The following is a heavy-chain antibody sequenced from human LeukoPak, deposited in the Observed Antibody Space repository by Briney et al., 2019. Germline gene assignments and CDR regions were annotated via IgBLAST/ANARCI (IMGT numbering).Heavy chain of an antibody. D-gene: IGHD5-18*01. J-gene: IGHJ4*02. CDR1: GYAFTSYG. CDR2: ISAYNGNT. CDR3: ARDLDTDYPFDY. Sequence: ASVKVSCKASGYAFTSYGISWVRQAPGQGLEWMGWISAYNGNTNYAQKLQGRVTMTTDTSTSTAYMELRSLRSDDTAVYYCARDLDTDYPFDYWGQGTLVTVSS. V-gene: IGHV1-18*01.